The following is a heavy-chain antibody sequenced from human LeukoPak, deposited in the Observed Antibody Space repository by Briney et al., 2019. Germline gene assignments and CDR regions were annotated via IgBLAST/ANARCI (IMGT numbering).Heavy chain of an antibody. Sequence: GESLKISCKGSEYSFTNYWIGRVRQMPGKGLEWMGIIYPGESDTRYSPSFQGQVTISADKFISTAYLQWNSLKASDTAMYYCARHRTYGSGSYSAFDIWGQGTMVTVSS. J-gene: IGHJ3*02. CDR2: IYPGESDT. D-gene: IGHD3-10*01. CDR3: ARHRTYGSGSYSAFDI. V-gene: IGHV5-51*01. CDR1: EYSFTNYW.